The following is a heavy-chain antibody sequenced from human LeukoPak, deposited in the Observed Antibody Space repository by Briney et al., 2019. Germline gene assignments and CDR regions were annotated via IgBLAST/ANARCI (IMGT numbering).Heavy chain of an antibody. V-gene: IGHV3-15*01. J-gene: IGHJ4*02. CDR2: IKSKTDGGTT. D-gene: IGHD3-10*01. CDR3: TTVAITMVRGVIIITRSFDY. Sequence: GGSLRLSCAASGFTFSNAWMSWVRQAPGKGLEWVGRIKSKTDGGTTDYSAPVKVRFTISRDHSKNTLYLQMNSLKTEDTAVYYCTTVAITMVRGVIIITRSFDYWGQGTLVTVSS. CDR1: GFTFSNAW.